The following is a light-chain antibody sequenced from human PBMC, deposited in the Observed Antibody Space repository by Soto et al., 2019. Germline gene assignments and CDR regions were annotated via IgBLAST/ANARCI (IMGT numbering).Light chain of an antibody. V-gene: IGKV3-15*01. Sequence: EIVVTQSPATLSVSPGERATLSCRTSQSVSSHVAWYQQKPGQAPRLLIHGASTRATAIPARFSGSGSGTEFTLTIISLXSEDLAVYHCQQYNNWPGWTFGQGTKVDIK. J-gene: IGKJ1*01. CDR1: QSVSSH. CDR3: QQYNNWPGWT. CDR2: GAS.